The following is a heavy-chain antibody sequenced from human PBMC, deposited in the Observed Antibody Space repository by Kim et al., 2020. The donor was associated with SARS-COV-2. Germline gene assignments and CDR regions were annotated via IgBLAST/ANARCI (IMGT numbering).Heavy chain of an antibody. CDR2: ISYDGSNK. CDR1: GFTFSSYA. CDR3: AREGIVGATPSDAFDI. V-gene: IGHV3-30-3*01. J-gene: IGHJ3*02. Sequence: GGSLRLSCAASGFTFSSYAMHWVRQAPGKGLEWVAVISYDGSNKYYADSVKGRFTISRDNSKNTLYLQMNSLRAEDTAVYYCAREGIVGATPSDAFDIWG. D-gene: IGHD1-26*01.